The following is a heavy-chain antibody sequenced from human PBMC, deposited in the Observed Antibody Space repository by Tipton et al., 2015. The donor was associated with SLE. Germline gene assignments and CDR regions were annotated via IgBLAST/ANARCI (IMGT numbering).Heavy chain of an antibody. CDR2: IKQDGSEK. CDR1: GFTFSGYP. CDR3: ARGFYSSSWYRY. J-gene: IGHJ4*02. D-gene: IGHD6-13*01. Sequence: SLRLSCAASGFTFSGYPMHWVRQAPGKGLEWVANIKQDGSEKYYVDSVKGRFTISRDNAKNSLYLQMNSLRAEDTAVYYCARGFYSSSWYRYWGQGTLVTVSS. V-gene: IGHV3-7*01.